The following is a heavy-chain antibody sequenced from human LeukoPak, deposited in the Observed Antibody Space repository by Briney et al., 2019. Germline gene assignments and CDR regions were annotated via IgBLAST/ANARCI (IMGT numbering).Heavy chain of an antibody. CDR3: ARAPESPPYDSSGYGAFDI. Sequence: TSETLSLTCTVSGGSISSYYWSWIRQPPGKGLEWIGYIYYSGSTNYTPSLKSRVTISVDTSKNPLSLQLSSLTAADTAVYYCARAPESPPYDSSGYGAFDIWGQGTMVTVSS. J-gene: IGHJ3*02. D-gene: IGHD3-22*01. CDR1: GGSISSYY. V-gene: IGHV4-59*08. CDR2: IYYSGST.